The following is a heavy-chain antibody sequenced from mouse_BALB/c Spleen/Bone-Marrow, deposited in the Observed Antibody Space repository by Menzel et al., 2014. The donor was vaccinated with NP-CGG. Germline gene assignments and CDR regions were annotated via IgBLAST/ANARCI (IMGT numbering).Heavy chain of an antibody. V-gene: IGHV1S56*01. CDR3: ARPRQLGLPYYFDY. CDR2: IYPGDGST. D-gene: IGHD3-2*01. Sequence: QVQLQQPGPELVKPGALVKISRRASGYTFTSYDINWVKQRPGQGLEWIGWIYPGDGSTKYNEKFKGKATLTSDKSSSTAYMELSSLTSEDSAVYYCARPRQLGLPYYFDYWGQGTTLTVSS. J-gene: IGHJ2*01. CDR1: GYTFTSYD.